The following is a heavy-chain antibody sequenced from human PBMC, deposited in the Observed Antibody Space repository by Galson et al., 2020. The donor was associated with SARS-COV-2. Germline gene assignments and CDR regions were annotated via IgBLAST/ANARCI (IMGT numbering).Heavy chain of an antibody. V-gene: IGHV4-34*01. D-gene: IGHD6-13*01. CDR2: INHSGST. Sequence: SETLSLTCAVYGGSFSGYYWSWIRQPPGKGLEWIGEINHSGSTNYNPSLKSRVTISVDTSKNQFSLKLSSVTAADTAVDYCARGRCSSSWYGARRWFDPWGQGTLVTVSS. J-gene: IGHJ5*02. CDR1: GGSFSGYY. CDR3: ARGRCSSSWYGARRWFDP.